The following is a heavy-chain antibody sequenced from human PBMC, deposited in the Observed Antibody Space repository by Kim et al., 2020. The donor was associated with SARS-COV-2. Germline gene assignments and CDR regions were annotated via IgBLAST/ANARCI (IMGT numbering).Heavy chain of an antibody. CDR1: GGSFSGYY. D-gene: IGHD3-10*01. CDR3: ARLAFLVRGGIKFQYYGLDV. CDR2: INHTGST. V-gene: IGHV4-34*01. Sequence: SETLSLTCAVYGGSFSGYYWSWIRQPPGKGLEWIGEINHTGSTNYNPSLRSRVTISGDTSKNQFSLNLSSVTAADTAVYFCARLAFLVRGGIKFQYYGLDVWGQGTTVTVSS. J-gene: IGHJ6*02.